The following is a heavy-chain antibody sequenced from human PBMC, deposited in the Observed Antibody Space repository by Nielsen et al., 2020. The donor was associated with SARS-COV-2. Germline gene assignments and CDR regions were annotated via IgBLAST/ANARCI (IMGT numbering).Heavy chain of an antibody. CDR1: GFTFRSYA. Sequence: GESLKISCAASGFTFRSYAMSWVRQAPGKGLEWVSAISGSGGSTYYADSVKGRFTISRDNSKNTLYLQMNSLRAGDTAVYYCAKDPYYDSSGYYKRRNWFDPWGQGTLVTVSS. CDR3: AKDPYYDSSGYYKRRNWFDP. D-gene: IGHD3-22*01. V-gene: IGHV3-23*01. CDR2: ISGSGGST. J-gene: IGHJ5*02.